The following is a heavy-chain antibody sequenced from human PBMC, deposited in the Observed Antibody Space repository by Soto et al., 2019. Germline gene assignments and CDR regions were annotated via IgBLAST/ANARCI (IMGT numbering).Heavy chain of an antibody. D-gene: IGHD6-6*01. CDR3: AAPSAARAYYYYYGMDV. J-gene: IGHJ6*02. Sequence: TSVQVSFKASCFTFTSSAVQRLRKARGQRIEWIGWIVVGSGNTNYAQKFQERVTITRDMSTSTAYMELSSLRSEDTAVYYCAAPSAARAYYYYYGMDVWGQGTTVTVSS. CDR2: IVVGSGNT. V-gene: IGHV1-58*01. CDR1: CFTFTSSA.